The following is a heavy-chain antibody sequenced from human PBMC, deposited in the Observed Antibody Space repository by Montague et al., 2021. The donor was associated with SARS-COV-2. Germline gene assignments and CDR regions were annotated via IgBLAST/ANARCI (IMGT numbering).Heavy chain of an antibody. CDR2: IKQNGST. Sequence: SETLSLTCGVYGASFGDDHWSWIRQPPGKGLEWIGDIKQNGSTNYNPSLKSRVTISVDTSKNQFPLKLTSVTAADTAVYFCARGHLSVSMIVVVFTSASYYFDYWGQGAQVTVSS. CDR1: GASFGDDH. CDR3: ARGHLSVSMIVVVFTSASYYFDY. J-gene: IGHJ4*02. D-gene: IGHD3-22*01. V-gene: IGHV4-34*01.